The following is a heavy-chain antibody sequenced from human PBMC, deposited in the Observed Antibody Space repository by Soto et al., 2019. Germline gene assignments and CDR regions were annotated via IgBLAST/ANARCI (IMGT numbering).Heavy chain of an antibody. V-gene: IGHV3-30*04. Sequence: PGGSLRLSCAASGFTFSSYAMHWVRQAPGKGLEWVAVISYDGKNKYYGDSVKGRFTISRDNSKNTLYLQMNSLRAEDTAVYFCARVMELRYFDWLSPGDYWGQGTLVTVSS. CDR1: GFTFSSYA. CDR2: ISYDGKNK. D-gene: IGHD3-9*01. CDR3: ARVMELRYFDWLSPGDY. J-gene: IGHJ4*02.